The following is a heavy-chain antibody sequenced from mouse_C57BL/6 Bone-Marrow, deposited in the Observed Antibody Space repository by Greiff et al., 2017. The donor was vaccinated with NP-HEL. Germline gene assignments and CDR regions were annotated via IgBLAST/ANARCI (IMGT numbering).Heavy chain of an antibody. CDR1: GFSLTSYA. CDR2: IWTGGGT. Sequence: VQVVESGPGLVAPSQSLSITCTVSGFSLTSYAISWVRQPPGKGLEWLGVIWTGGGTNYNSALKSRLSISKDNSKSQVFLKMNSLQTDDTARYYCARGPGIYYYDMDYWGQGTSVTVSS. CDR3: ARGPGIYYYDMDY. J-gene: IGHJ4*01. V-gene: IGHV2-9-1*01.